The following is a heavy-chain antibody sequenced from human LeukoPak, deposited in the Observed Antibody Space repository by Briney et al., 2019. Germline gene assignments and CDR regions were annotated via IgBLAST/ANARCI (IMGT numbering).Heavy chain of an antibody. CDR1: GGSFSGYY. J-gene: IGHJ4*02. V-gene: IGHV4-34*01. CDR3: AINMVRGVLDY. D-gene: IGHD3-10*01. Sequence: SETLSLTCAVYGGSFSGYYWSWIRQPPGKGLEWIGEINHSGSTNYNPSLKSRVTISVDTSENQFSLKLSSVTAADTAVYYCAINMVRGVLDYWGQGTLVTVSS. CDR2: INHSGST.